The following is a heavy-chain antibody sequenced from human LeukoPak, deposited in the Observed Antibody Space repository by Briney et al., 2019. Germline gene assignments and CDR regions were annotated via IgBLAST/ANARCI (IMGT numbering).Heavy chain of an antibody. V-gene: IGHV3-9*01. J-gene: IGHJ4*02. Sequence: GGSLRLSCAASGFTFDNYAMHWVRQAPGKGLEWVSGISRNSGSIACADSVKGRFTISRDNAKNSLYLQINSLRAEDTALYYCAKSARPLISVAELNYFDYWGQGTLVTVSS. CDR3: AKSARPLISVAELNYFDY. D-gene: IGHD2-15*01. CDR2: ISRNSGSI. CDR1: GFTFDNYA.